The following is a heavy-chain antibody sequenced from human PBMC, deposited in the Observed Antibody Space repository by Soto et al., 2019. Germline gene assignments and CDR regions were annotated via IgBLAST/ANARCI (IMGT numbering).Heavy chain of an antibody. V-gene: IGHV3-30-3*01. CDR2: ISYDGSNK. J-gene: IGHJ6*02. CDR1: GFTFSSYA. D-gene: IGHD2-15*01. CDR3: ARDNVGLFFCSGGSGYSSGYYGMDV. Sequence: GGSLRLSCAASGFTFSSYAMHWVRQAPGKGLEWVAVISYDGSNKYYADSVKGRFTISRDNSKNTLYLQMNSLRAEDTAVYYWARDNVGLFFCSGGSGYSSGYYGMDVWGQGTTVTVSS.